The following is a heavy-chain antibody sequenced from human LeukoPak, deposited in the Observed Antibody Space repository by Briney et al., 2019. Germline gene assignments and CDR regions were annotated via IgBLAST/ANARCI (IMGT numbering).Heavy chain of an antibody. CDR1: GFSFSTYW. D-gene: IGHD6-13*01. CDR2: IKQDGSQK. J-gene: IGHJ4*02. V-gene: IGHV3-7*03. CDR3: ARDHDGNWYPYHDY. Sequence: PGGSLRLSCAASGFSFSTYWMSCVRQAPGKGLEWLVNIKQDGSQKYYVDSVKDRFTISRDNAKNSLYLQLDSLRADDTAVYYCARDHDGNWYPYHDYWGQGTPVTVSS.